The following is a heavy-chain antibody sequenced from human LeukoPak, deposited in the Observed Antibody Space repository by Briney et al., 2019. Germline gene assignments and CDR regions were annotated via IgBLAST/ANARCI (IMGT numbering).Heavy chain of an antibody. CDR1: GGTFSSYA. V-gene: IGHV1-69*01. J-gene: IGHJ4*02. CDR3: ARDDGAYCGGDCYSGDY. CDR2: IIPIFGTA. D-gene: IGHD2-21*01. Sequence: SVKVSCKASGGTFSSYAISWVRQAPGQGLEWMGGIIPIFGTANCAQKFQGRVTITADESTSTAYMELSSLRSEDTAVYYCARDDGAYCGGDCYSGDYWGQGTLVTVSS.